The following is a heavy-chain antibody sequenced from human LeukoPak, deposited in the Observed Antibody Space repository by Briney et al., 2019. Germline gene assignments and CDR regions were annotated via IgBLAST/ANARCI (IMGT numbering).Heavy chain of an antibody. V-gene: IGHV3-48*04. Sequence: GGSLRLSCAASGFTFSTYSMNWVRQAPGKGLEWVSFITSSGNSMSYADSVKGRFTISRDNAKNSLYLLMNSLRAEDTAVYYCARDIGGSYTAIDYWGQGTLVTVSS. D-gene: IGHD1-26*01. J-gene: IGHJ4*02. CDR2: ITSSGNSM. CDR3: ARDIGGSYTAIDY. CDR1: GFTFSTYS.